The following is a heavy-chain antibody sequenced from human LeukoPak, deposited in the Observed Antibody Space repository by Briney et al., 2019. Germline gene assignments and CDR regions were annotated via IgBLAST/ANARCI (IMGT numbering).Heavy chain of an antibody. CDR3: AKDETFHDSGSYSDY. CDR2: TSYDGSYK. D-gene: IGHD3-10*01. J-gene: IGHJ4*02. Sequence: PGRSLRLSCSASGFTFSSYGMHWVRQAPGKGLEWVAVTSYDGSYKNYADSLKGRFTISRDNSKNTLYLQMNSLRPEDTAVYYCAKDETFHDSGSYSDYWGQGTLVTVFS. V-gene: IGHV3-30*18. CDR1: GFTFSSYG.